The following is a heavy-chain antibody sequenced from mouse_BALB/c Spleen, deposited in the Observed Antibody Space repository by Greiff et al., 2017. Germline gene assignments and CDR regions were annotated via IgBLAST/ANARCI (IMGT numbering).Heavy chain of an antibody. Sequence: QVQLQQSGAELVKPGASVKLSCKASGYTFTSYDINCVRQRPEQGLEWIGWIFPGDGSTKYNEKFKGKATLTTDKSSSTAYMQLSRLTSEDSAVYFCAFLYYDYDVGAMDYWGQGTSVTVSS. J-gene: IGHJ4*01. V-gene: IGHV1S56*01. CDR3: AFLYYDYDVGAMDY. D-gene: IGHD2-4*01. CDR2: IFPGDGST. CDR1: GYTFTSYD.